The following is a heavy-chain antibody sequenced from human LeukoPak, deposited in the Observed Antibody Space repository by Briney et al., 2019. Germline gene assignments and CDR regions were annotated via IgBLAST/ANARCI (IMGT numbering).Heavy chain of an antibody. D-gene: IGHD1-1*01. J-gene: IGHJ4*02. V-gene: IGHV4-34*01. Sequence: SETLPLTCAVYGGSFSGYYWSWIRQPPGKGLEWIGEINHSGGTNYNPSLKSRVTISVGTSKNQFSLKLSSVTAADTAVYYCARPRYRTGTPLDYWGQGTLVTVSS. CDR2: INHSGGT. CDR1: GGSFSGYY. CDR3: ARPRYRTGTPLDY.